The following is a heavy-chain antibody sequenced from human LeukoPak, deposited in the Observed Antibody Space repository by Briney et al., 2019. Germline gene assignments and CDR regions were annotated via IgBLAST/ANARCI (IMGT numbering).Heavy chain of an antibody. Sequence: GGSLRLSCAASGFTFSSYHMNWVRQAPGKGLEWVSYISSSGSPTHYADSVKGRFTISRDNSKNTLHLQMNSLVEDTAVYYCAKLPDYSTWGGRFDPWGQGTLVTVSS. V-gene: IGHV3-48*03. J-gene: IGHJ5*02. CDR1: GFTFSSYH. CDR3: AKLPDYSTWGGRFDP. D-gene: IGHD6-13*01. CDR2: ISSSGSPT.